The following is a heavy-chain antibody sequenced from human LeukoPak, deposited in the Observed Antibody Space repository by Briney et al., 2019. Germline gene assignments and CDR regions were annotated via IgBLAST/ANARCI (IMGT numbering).Heavy chain of an antibody. CDR3: ARGGVVVVAGGDHDAFDI. V-gene: IGHV4-59*01. CDR2: IYYSGST. CDR1: GGSISSYY. Sequence: SETLSLTCTVSGGSISSYYWSWIRQPPGKGLEWIGYIYYSGSTNYNPSLKSRVTISVDTSKNQFSLKLSSVTAADTAVYYCARGGVVVVAGGDHDAFDIWGQGTMATVSS. J-gene: IGHJ3*02. D-gene: IGHD2-15*01.